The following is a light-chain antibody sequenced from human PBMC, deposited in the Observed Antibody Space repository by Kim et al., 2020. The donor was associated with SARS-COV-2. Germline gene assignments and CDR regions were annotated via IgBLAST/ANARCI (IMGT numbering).Light chain of an antibody. Sequence: ASTGDSVTIACRASQGICGYLAWYQQKPGGAPKLLSYAASTLQSGVPARFSGSGSGTDFTLTISCLQSEDFATYYCQQYYSYPLAFGPRAKVDIK. CDR1: QGICGY. V-gene: IGKV1-8*01. J-gene: IGKJ3*01. CDR3: QQYYSYPLA. CDR2: AAS.